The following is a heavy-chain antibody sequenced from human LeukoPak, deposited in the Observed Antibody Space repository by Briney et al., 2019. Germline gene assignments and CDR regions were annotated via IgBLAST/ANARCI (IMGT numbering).Heavy chain of an antibody. CDR3: ARGPPRGKYYYMDV. CDR2: IGTASDT. V-gene: IGHV3-13*01. CDR1: GFTFSSFD. J-gene: IGHJ6*03. Sequence: PGGSLRLSCAASGFTFSSFDMHWVRQPTGQGLEWVSTIGTASDTYYPGSVEGRFTLSRDNAKNSLYLQMSSLTVGDTAVYYCARGPPRGKYYYMDVWGKGTTVTVSS. D-gene: IGHD1-1*01.